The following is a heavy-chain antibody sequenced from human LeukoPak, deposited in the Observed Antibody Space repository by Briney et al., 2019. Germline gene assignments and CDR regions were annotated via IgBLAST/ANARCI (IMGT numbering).Heavy chain of an antibody. CDR1: GGTFSSYA. D-gene: IGHD6-25*01. Sequence: SVEVSCKASGGTFSSYAISWVRQAPGQGLEWMGRIIPILNIANYAQKFQGRVTITADKSTTTAYMELSRLRSEDTAVYYCARGRPNYYGMDVWGQGTTVTVSS. V-gene: IGHV1-69*04. CDR2: IIPILNIA. J-gene: IGHJ6*02. CDR3: ARGRPNYYGMDV.